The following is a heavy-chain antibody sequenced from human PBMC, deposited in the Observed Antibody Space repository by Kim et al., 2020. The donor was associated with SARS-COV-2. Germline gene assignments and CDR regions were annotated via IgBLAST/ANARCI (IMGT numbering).Heavy chain of an antibody. V-gene: IGHV4-31*02. Sequence: PSLKSRVTRSVDTSKNQFSLKLSSVTAADTAVYYCARDAGDYDYYYGMDVWGQGTTVTVSS. CDR3: ARDAGDYDYYYGMDV. D-gene: IGHD4-17*01. J-gene: IGHJ6*02.